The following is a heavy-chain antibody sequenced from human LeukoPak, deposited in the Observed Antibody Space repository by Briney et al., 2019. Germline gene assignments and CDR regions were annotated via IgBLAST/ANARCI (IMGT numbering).Heavy chain of an antibody. Sequence: SETLSLTCTVSGGSISSYYWSWIRQPPGKGLEWIGYIYYSGSTNYNPSLKSRVTISVDTSKNQFSLKLSSVTAADTAVYYCARGRAVADYDAFDIWGQGTMVTVSS. J-gene: IGHJ3*02. D-gene: IGHD6-19*01. CDR1: GGSISSYY. V-gene: IGHV4-59*12. CDR2: IYYSGST. CDR3: ARGRAVADYDAFDI.